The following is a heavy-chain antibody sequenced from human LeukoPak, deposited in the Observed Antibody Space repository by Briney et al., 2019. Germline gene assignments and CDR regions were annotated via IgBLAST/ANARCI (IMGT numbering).Heavy chain of an antibody. J-gene: IGHJ5*02. CDR3: AREYSSSYGWFDP. D-gene: IGHD6-6*01. Sequence: SETLSLTCAVSGGSISSSNWWSWVRQPPGKGLEWIGEIYHSGSTNYNPSLKSRVTISVDKSKNQFSLKLSSVTAADTAVYYCAREYSSSYGWFDPWGQGTLVTVSS. CDR2: IYHSGST. CDR1: GGSISSSNW. V-gene: IGHV4-4*02.